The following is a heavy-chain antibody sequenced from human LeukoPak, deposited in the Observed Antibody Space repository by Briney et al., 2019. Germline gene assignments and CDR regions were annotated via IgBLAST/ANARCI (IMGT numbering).Heavy chain of an antibody. CDR2: IDPSSTYI. D-gene: IGHD2-2*01. CDR1: GFNFSIYS. J-gene: IGHJ4*02. CDR3: ARAPTVLVGYCSSSSCQADY. V-gene: IGHV3-21*01. Sequence: GGSLRLSCAASGFNFSIYSMNWVRQAPGKGLEWVSAIDPSSTYIYYADSVKGRFTISRDNAENSLYLQMNSLRVEDTAVYYCARAPTVLVGYCSSSSCQADYWGQGTLVTVSS.